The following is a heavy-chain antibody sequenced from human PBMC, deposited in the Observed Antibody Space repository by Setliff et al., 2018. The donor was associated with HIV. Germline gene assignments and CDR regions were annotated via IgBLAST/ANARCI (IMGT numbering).Heavy chain of an antibody. CDR1: GGTFTSYA. D-gene: IGHD6-13*01. J-gene: IGHJ3*02. CDR2: IVPIFGTT. CDR3: ARGAYSSIWFSQGLNAFDI. Sequence: SVKVSCKASGGTFTSYAFSWVRQAPGQGLEWMGGIVPIFGTTNYAQKFQGRVRIIADGSTSTAYMELSGLTSEDTAVYYCARGAYSSIWFSQGLNAFDIWGQGTMVTVS. V-gene: IGHV1-69*13.